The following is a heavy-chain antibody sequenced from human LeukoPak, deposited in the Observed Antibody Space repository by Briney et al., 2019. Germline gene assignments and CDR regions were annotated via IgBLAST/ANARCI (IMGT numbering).Heavy chain of an antibody. J-gene: IGHJ4*02. D-gene: IGHD2-2*01. CDR1: GFTFSSYI. CDR3: ARVGYCSSTSCYGDDY. Sequence: GGSLRLSCAASGFTFSSYIMNWVRQAPGKGLEWVSSISSSSSYIYYADSVKGRFTISRDNAKNSLYLQMNSLRAEDTAVYYCARVGYCSSTSCYGDDYWGQGTLVTVSS. V-gene: IGHV3-21*01. CDR2: ISSSSSYI.